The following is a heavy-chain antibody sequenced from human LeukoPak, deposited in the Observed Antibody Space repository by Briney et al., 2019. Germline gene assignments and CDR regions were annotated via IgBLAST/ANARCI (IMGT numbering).Heavy chain of an antibody. J-gene: IGHJ4*02. CDR2: ISSSNSYT. V-gene: IGHV3-21*01. CDR1: GFIFSSYS. Sequence: PGGTLRLSCAASGFIFSSYSMNWVRQAPGKGLEWVSSISSSNSYTYYEDSVQGRFTISRDNAQNSLYLQKDSLRAEDTAVYYCARQNRNDYGGNFDYWGQGTLVTVS. D-gene: IGHD4-23*01. CDR3: ARQNRNDYGGNFDY.